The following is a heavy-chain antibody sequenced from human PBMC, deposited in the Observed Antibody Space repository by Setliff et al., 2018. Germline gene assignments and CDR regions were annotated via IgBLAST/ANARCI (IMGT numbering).Heavy chain of an antibody. V-gene: IGHV3-23*01. D-gene: IGHD2-8*01. Sequence: PGGSLRLSCATSGFAFTSYDMTWVRQAPGKGLEWVASINNGGVSANYTDSVKGRFTISRDNSKNTLYLQMNSLRVADTAIYFCAKDRVPDNKWDFDYWGQGILVTVSS. CDR2: INNGGVSA. CDR1: GFAFTSYD. J-gene: IGHJ4*02. CDR3: AKDRVPDNKWDFDY.